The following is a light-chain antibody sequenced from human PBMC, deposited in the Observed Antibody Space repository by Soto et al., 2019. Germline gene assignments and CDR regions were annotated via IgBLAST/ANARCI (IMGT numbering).Light chain of an antibody. CDR1: QNIRSR. J-gene: IGKJ1*01. Sequence: LSASVHDRVXTTCRARQNIRSRLAWCQQKPGKAHKLLIYDASSLESGVPQRFSGRRSGTEFTLTISSLQTDDFSAYYCQHYSGSSEAFSQGTEVDIK. CDR3: QHYSGSSEA. V-gene: IGKV1-5*01. CDR2: DAS.